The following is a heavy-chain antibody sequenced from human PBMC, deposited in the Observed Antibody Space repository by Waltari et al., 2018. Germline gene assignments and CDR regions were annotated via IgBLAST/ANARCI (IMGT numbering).Heavy chain of an antibody. Sequence: QVQLQESGPGLVKPSETLSLTCTVSGYSISSGYYWGWIRQPPGKGLEWIGSIYHSGSTYYNPSLRSRVTISVDTSKNQFSLKLSSVTAADTAVYYCARTYSSSSIGGDYWGQGTLVTVSS. D-gene: IGHD6-6*01. CDR1: GYSISSGYY. CDR2: IYHSGST. J-gene: IGHJ4*02. V-gene: IGHV4-38-2*02. CDR3: ARTYSSSSIGGDY.